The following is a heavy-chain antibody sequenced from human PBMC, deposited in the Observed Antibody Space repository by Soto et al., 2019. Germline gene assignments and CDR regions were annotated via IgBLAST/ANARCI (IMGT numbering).Heavy chain of an antibody. CDR2: INAGNGNT. J-gene: IGHJ4*02. CDR3: ARYYDILTGLDY. CDR1: GYTFTSYA. Sequence: ASVKVSFKASGYTFTSYAMHWVRQAPGQRLEWMGWINAGNGNTKYSQKFQGRVTITRDTSASTAYMELSSLRSEDTAVYYCARYYDILTGLDYWGQGTLVTVSS. D-gene: IGHD3-9*01. V-gene: IGHV1-3*01.